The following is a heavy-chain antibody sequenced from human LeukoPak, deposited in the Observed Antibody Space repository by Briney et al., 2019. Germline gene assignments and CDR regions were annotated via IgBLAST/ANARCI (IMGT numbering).Heavy chain of an antibody. V-gene: IGHV3-7*01. Sequence: GGSLRLSCAASGFTFSNYYMTWVRQAPGKGLEWVANIKQDGSEKYYVESVQGRFTISRDNAKNSLFLQMSGLRVEDTAMYYCTSKYPSALDHYWGQGTLVTVSS. D-gene: IGHD2-2*02. CDR3: TSKYPSALDHY. CDR1: GFTFSNYY. J-gene: IGHJ4*02. CDR2: IKQDGSEK.